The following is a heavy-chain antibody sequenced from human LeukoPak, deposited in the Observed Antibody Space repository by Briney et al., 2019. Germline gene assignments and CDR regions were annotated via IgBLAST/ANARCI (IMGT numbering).Heavy chain of an antibody. J-gene: IGHJ3*02. CDR2: ISGSGGST. Sequence: PGGSLRLSCTASGFTFSSYAMSWVRQAPGKGLEWVSAISGSGGSTYYADSVKGRFTISRDNSKNTLYLQMNSLRAEDTAVYYCAKDCLGRTAFDIWGQGTMVTVSS. CDR3: AKDCLGRTAFDI. V-gene: IGHV3-23*01. CDR1: GFTFSSYA. D-gene: IGHD5/OR15-5a*01.